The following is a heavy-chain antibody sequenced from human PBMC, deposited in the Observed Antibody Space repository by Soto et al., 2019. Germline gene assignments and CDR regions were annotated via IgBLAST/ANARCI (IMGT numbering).Heavy chain of an antibody. J-gene: IGHJ5*02. CDR3: AKDHLPTTITTPWFDP. D-gene: IGHD4-17*01. CDR2: ISYDGNNK. V-gene: IGHV3-30*18. CDR1: GFSFSSHG. Sequence: QVQLVGSGGGVVQPGRSLRLSCEASGFSFSSHGMHWVRQAPGKGVEWLAVISYDGNNKYYADSVKGRFSISRDNYKNTLYLQMNSLRAEDTAVYYCAKDHLPTTITTPWFDPWGQGTLVTVSS.